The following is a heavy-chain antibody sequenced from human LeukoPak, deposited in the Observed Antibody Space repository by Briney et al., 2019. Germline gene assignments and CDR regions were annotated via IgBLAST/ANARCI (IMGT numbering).Heavy chain of an antibody. D-gene: IGHD2-15*01. V-gene: IGHV1-18*01. Sequence: ASVKVSCKASGGTFSSYGISWVRQAPGQGLEWMGWISAYNGNTNYAQKLQGRVTMTTDTSTSTAYMELRSLRSDDTAVYYCARDRYCSGGSCYSFLFDYWGQGTLVTVSS. J-gene: IGHJ4*02. CDR2: ISAYNGNT. CDR3: ARDRYCSGGSCYSFLFDY. CDR1: GGTFSSYG.